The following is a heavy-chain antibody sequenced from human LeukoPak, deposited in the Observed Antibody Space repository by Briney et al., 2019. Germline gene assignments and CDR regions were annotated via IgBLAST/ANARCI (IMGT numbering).Heavy chain of an antibody. CDR1: GGTFSSYA. D-gene: IGHD5-24*01. CDR3: ARGGDGYNPFDY. J-gene: IGHJ4*02. CDR2: IIPILGIA. Sequence: ASVKVSCKASGGTFSSYAISWVRQAPGQGLEWMGRIIPILGIANYAQKLQGRVTITADKSTSTAYMELSSLRSEDTAVYYCARGGDGYNPFDYWGQGTLVTVSS. V-gene: IGHV1-69*04.